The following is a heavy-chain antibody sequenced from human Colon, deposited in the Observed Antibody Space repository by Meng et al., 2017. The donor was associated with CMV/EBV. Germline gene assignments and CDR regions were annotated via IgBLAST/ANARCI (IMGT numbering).Heavy chain of an antibody. D-gene: IGHD1-1*01. Sequence: FSDCAMSWVRQAPGKGLEWVSATDHGGNKVYYADSVRGRFTVSRDNSKNTLYLQMNSLRAEDTAVYYCVKDYPAMSSVHYGKVFFDDWGLGTLVTVSS. CDR1: FSDCA. J-gene: IGHJ4*02. V-gene: IGHV3-23*01. CDR2: TDHGGNKV. CDR3: VKDYPAMSSVHYGKVFFDD.